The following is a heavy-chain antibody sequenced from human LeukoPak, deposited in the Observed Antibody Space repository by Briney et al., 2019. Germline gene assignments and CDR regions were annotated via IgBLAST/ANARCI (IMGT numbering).Heavy chain of an antibody. CDR1: GGSISSSSYY. CDR3: ARAKVPGGSDTVVVVARRRYYFDY. CDR2: IYYSGST. D-gene: IGHD2-15*01. V-gene: IGHV4-39*01. Sequence: SETLSLTCTVSGGSISSSSYYWGWIRQPPGKGLEWIGTIYYSGSTFYNPSLKSRVTISVDTSKNRFSLKLSSVTAADTAVYYCARAKVPGGSDTVVVVARRRYYFDYWGQGTLVTVSS. J-gene: IGHJ4*02.